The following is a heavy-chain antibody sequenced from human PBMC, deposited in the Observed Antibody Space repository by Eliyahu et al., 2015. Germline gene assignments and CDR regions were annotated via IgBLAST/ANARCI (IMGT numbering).Heavy chain of an antibody. D-gene: IGHD2-2*01. CDR2: TYYRSKWYN. V-gene: IGHV6-1*01. CDR3: ARDPLYGGHWYADY. Sequence: QVQLQQSGPGLVKPSQTLSLTCVIXGDXVPTNSAAWNWIRQSPSRGLEWLGRTYYRSKWYNDYGDSVYSRITITPDTSKNQFSLHLNSVTPEDTAVYYCARDPLYGGHWYADYWGQGTLVTVSS. J-gene: IGHJ4*02. CDR1: GDXVPTNSAA.